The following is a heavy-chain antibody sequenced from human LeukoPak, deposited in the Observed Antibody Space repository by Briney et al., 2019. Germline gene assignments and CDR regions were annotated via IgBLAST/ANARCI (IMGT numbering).Heavy chain of an antibody. V-gene: IGHV4-59*01. CDR3: ARGTSGSQGFDY. J-gene: IGHJ4*02. CDR1: GGSISSFY. Sequence: SETLSLTCTVSGGSISSFYWSWIRQPPGKGLEWIGNIYYSGSTNYDPSLKSRVTISVDTSKNQFSLKLTSVTAADTAVYYCARGTSGSQGFDYWGQGALVTVSS. CDR2: IYYSGST. D-gene: IGHD1-26*01.